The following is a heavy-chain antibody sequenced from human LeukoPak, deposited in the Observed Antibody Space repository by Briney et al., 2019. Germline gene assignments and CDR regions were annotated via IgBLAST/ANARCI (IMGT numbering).Heavy chain of an antibody. D-gene: IGHD3-22*01. V-gene: IGHV5-51*01. CDR2: IYPGDSDT. CDR3: ARHLTMIVGESAFDI. CDR1: GYSFTNFW. Sequence: GESLKISCKGSGYSFTNFWIGWVRQMPGKGLEWMGIIYPGDSDTRYSPSFQGQVTISADKSISTAYLQWSSLKASDTAMYYCARHLTMIVGESAFDIWGQGTMVTVSS. J-gene: IGHJ3*02.